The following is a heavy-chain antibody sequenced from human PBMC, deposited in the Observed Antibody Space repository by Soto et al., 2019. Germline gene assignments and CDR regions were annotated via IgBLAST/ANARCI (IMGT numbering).Heavy chain of an antibody. Sequence: PSETLSLTGTVSGGSISSSPYNWGWIRQPPKKGLEWIGTISYIATTYYNTSLKSRVTMSVDTAKNHFYLKLSSVTAADTAVYYCARNPTGFHKWFDSLGQGKLFAFS. CDR2: ISYIATT. D-gene: IGHD4-17*01. CDR1: GGSISSSPYN. V-gene: IGHV4-39*02. J-gene: IGHJ5*01. CDR3: ARNPTGFHKWFDS.